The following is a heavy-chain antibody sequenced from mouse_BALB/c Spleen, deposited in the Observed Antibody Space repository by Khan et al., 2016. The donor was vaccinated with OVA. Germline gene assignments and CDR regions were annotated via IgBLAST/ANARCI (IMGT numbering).Heavy chain of an antibody. J-gene: IGHJ2*01. CDR2: INSNGGST. Sequence: EVELVASGGGLVQPGGSLKLSCAASGFTFSSYGMSLVRQTPDKRLELVATINSNGGSTYYPDSVKGRFTLSRDNAKNTLYMQMSSLKSDVTAKYCYARMDRTIDWGQGTTVTVSS. CDR3: ARMDRTID. CDR1: GFTFSSYG. V-gene: IGHV5-6-3*01.